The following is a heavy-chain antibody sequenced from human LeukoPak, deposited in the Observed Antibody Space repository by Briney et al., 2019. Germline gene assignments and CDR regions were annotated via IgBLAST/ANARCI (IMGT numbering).Heavy chain of an antibody. V-gene: IGHV3-74*01. D-gene: IGHD5-18*01. CDR1: GFTFSSYW. J-gene: IGHJ4*02. Sequence: GGSLRLSCAASGFTFSSYWMHWVRQAPGKGLVWVSRIKSDGSTTTYADSVKGRFTISRDNAKNTLYLQMNSLRAEDMAVYYCARVVDTHFDYWGQGALDTVSS. CDR2: IKSDGSTT. CDR3: ARVVDTHFDY.